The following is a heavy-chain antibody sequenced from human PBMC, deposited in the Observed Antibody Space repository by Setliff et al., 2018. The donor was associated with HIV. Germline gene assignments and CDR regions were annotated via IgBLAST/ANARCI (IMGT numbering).Heavy chain of an antibody. D-gene: IGHD6-19*01. V-gene: IGHV3-30*02. Sequence: GGSLRLSCAASGFTFSSYGMHWVRQAPGKGLEWVAFIRYDGSNKYYADSVKGRFTISRDNSKNTLYLQMNSLRAEDTAVYYCAKDPLPWLVTEGPYYFDYWGQGTLVTVSS. J-gene: IGHJ4*02. CDR3: AKDPLPWLVTEGPYYFDY. CDR1: GFTFSSYG. CDR2: IRYDGSNK.